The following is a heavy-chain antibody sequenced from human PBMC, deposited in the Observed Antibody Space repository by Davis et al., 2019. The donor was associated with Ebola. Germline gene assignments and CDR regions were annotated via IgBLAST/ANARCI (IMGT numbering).Heavy chain of an antibody. D-gene: IGHD3-9*01. Sequence: PSETLSLTCTVSGGSISSYYWSWIRQPPGKGLEWIGYIYYSGSTNYNPSLKSRVTISVDTSKNQFSLKLSSVTAADTAVYYCARLYYDILTGYYHDAFDIWGQGTMVTVSS. CDR3: ARLYYDILTGYYHDAFDI. CDR1: GGSISSYY. V-gene: IGHV4-59*08. CDR2: IYYSGST. J-gene: IGHJ3*02.